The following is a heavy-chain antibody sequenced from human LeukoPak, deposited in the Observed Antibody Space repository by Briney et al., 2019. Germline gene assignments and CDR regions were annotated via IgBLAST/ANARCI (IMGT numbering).Heavy chain of an antibody. CDR2: ISGSGGST. Sequence: GGSLRLSCAASGFTFSSYAMSWVRQAPGKGLEWVSAISGSGGSTYYADSVKGRFTISRDNSKNTLYLQMNSLRAEDTAVYYCAKGGQRGGFLEGYYFDYWGQGTLVTVSS. J-gene: IGHJ4*02. D-gene: IGHD3-3*01. CDR1: GFTFSSYA. V-gene: IGHV3-23*01. CDR3: AKGGQRGGFLEGYYFDY.